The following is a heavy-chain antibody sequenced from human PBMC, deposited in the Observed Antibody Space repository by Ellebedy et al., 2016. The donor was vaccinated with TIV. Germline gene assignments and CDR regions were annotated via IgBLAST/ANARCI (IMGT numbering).Heavy chain of an antibody. CDR1: GFTFSDYW. Sequence: GESLKISCAASGFTFSDYWMSWVRQAPGKGLEWVANIKQDGSEKWYVDSVKGRFTISRDNSNNTLFLQMDSLRADDTAVYYCAKDSISSGWYALFCDYWGQGALVTVSS. V-gene: IGHV3-7*03. J-gene: IGHJ4*02. CDR3: AKDSISSGWYALFCDY. D-gene: IGHD6-19*01. CDR2: IKQDGSEK.